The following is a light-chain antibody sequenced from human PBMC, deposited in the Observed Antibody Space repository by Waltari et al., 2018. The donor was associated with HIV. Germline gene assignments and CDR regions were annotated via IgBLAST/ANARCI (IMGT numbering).Light chain of an antibody. CDR3: SSYTSTTTLVV. Sequence: QSALTQPASVSGSPGKSITISCTGTSSDVGGYQHVPWYQQHPGKAPKLMIFDVSNRPSGVSNRFSGSKSGNTASLTISGLQAEDEAHYFCSSYTSTTTLVVFGGGTKLTVL. CDR1: SSDVGGYQH. J-gene: IGLJ3*02. CDR2: DVS. V-gene: IGLV2-14*03.